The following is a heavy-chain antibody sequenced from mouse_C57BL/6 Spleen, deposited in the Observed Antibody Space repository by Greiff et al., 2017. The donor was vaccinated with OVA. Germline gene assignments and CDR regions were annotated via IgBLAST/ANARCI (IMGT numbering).Heavy chain of an antibody. CDR2: ISDGGSYT. CDR1: GFTFSSYA. CDR3: ARYYYGSSFNYFDY. V-gene: IGHV5-4*01. D-gene: IGHD1-1*01. Sequence: EVQLVESGGGLVKPGGSLKLSCAASGFTFSSYAMSWVRQTPEKRLEWVATISDGGSYTYYPDNVKGRFTISRDNAKNNLYLQMSHLKSEDTAMYYCARYYYGSSFNYFDYWGQGTTLTVSS. J-gene: IGHJ2*01.